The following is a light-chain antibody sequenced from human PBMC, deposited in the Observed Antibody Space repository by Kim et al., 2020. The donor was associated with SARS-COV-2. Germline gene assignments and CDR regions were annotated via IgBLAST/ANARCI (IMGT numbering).Light chain of an antibody. CDR2: GAS. J-gene: IGKJ2*03. CDR1: QSVTGDY. CDR3: QQYGRSHVFYS. Sequence: ERATRSCRAAQSVTGDYLAWYQQKPGQAPRLLIYGASSRATGIPARFTGSGSGTDFTLTINRLEPEDFAVYYCQQYGRSHVFYSFGQGTKLEI. V-gene: IGKV3-20*01.